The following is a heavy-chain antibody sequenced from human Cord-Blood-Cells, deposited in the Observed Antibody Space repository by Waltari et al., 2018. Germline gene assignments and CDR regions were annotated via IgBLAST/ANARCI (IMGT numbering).Heavy chain of an antibody. D-gene: IGHD7-27*01. Sequence: QVQLQQSGPGLVKPSQTLSLTCAISGDSVSSNSAAWNWIRQSPSRGLEWLGRTYYRSKGYNEYAVTVKSRITINPNTSKNQFSLQLNSVTPEDTAVYYCASEFTGDWGYCDLWGRGTLVTVSS. V-gene: IGHV6-1*01. CDR3: ASEFTGDWGYCDL. CDR1: GDSVSSNSAA. J-gene: IGHJ2*01. CDR2: TYYRSKGYN.